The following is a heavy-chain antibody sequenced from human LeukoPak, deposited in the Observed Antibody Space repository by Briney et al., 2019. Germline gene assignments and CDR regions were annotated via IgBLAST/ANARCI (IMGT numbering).Heavy chain of an antibody. Sequence: GGSLRLFCAVSGFTFNSHAMCWVRQAPGKGLEWVSSIDISGGSTYYADSVEGRFTISRDNSKNTLYLQMNSLRGEDTALYFCANEVRPNDYWGQGTLVTVSS. CDR3: ANEVRPNDY. CDR2: IDISGGST. CDR1: GFTFNSHA. V-gene: IGHV3-23*01. J-gene: IGHJ4*02. D-gene: IGHD4/OR15-4a*01.